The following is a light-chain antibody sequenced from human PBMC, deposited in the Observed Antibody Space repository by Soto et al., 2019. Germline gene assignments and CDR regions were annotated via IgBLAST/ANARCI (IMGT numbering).Light chain of an antibody. CDR1: QSVTTN. Sequence: EVVMTQSPATLSVSPGERVTFSCRASQSVTTNLAWYQHKPGQSPRLLISGASTGASGIPPRFSGSGSGTEFTLTIDRLQSADFAVYYCQQYGGSPRTFGQGTKVEIK. CDR2: GAS. J-gene: IGKJ1*01. V-gene: IGKV3-15*01. CDR3: QQYGGSPRT.